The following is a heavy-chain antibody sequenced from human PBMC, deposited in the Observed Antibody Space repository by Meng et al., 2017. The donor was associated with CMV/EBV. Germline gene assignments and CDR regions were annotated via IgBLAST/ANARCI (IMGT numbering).Heavy chain of an antibody. CDR2: DYSGGSK. D-gene: IGHD2-15*01. V-gene: IGHV3-53*05. CDR3: ARDLCGDSSCSPFGY. Sequence: LTCAASGFTVSSNYMSWVRQAPGKGLVWVSVDYSGGSKYYADSVKGRFNISRDNSKNTVFLQMNSLRPEDTAVYYCARDLCGDSSCSPFGYWGQGALVTVSS. J-gene: IGHJ4*02. CDR1: GFTVSSNY.